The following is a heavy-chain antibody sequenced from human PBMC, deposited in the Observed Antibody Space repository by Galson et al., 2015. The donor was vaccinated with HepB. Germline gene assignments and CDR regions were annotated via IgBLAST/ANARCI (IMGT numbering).Heavy chain of an antibody. CDR1: GFTFSSYE. V-gene: IGHV3-48*03. CDR2: ISSSGSTI. D-gene: IGHD3-22*01. J-gene: IGHJ4*02. Sequence: SLRLSCAASGFTFSSYEMNWVCQAPGKGLEWVSYISSSGSTIYYADSVKGRFTISRDNAKNSLYLQMNSLRAEDTAVYYCARKEGDYYDSSGYSIYWGQGTLVTVSS. CDR3: ARKEGDYYDSSGYSIY.